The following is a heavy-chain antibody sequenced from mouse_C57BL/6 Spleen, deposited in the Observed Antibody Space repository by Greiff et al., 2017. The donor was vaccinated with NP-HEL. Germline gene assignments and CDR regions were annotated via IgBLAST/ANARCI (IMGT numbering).Heavy chain of an antibody. J-gene: IGHJ4*01. CDR1: GYTFTSYW. D-gene: IGHD1-1*01. V-gene: IGHV1-5*01. Sequence: VQLQQSGTVLARPGASVKMSCKTSGYTFTSYWMHWVKQRPGQGLEWIGAIYPGNSDTSYNQKFKGKAKLTAVTSASTAYMELSSLTNEDSAVYYCTRFPFITTVVDYYAMDYWGQGTSVTVSS. CDR2: IYPGNSDT. CDR3: TRFPFITTVVDYYAMDY.